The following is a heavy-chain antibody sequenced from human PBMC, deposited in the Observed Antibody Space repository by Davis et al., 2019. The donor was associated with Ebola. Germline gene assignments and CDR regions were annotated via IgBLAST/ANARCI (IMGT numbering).Heavy chain of an antibody. CDR1: GYTFTSYS. CDR3: ARFYCSGGSCHQYYQYYGMDV. J-gene: IGHJ6*04. Sequence: ASVKVSCKASGYTFTSYSISWVRQAPGQGLEWMGWISAYSGKTKYAQKLQGRVTMTTDTSTSTAYMELRSLSSDDTAVYYCARFYCSGGSCHQYYQYYGMDVWGKGTTVTVSS. V-gene: IGHV1-18*01. CDR2: ISAYSGKT. D-gene: IGHD2-15*01.